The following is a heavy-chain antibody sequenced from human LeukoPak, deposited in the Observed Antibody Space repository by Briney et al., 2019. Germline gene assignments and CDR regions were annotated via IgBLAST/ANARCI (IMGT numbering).Heavy chain of an antibody. V-gene: IGHV4-39*07. D-gene: IGHD3-10*01. Sequence: SETLSLTCTVSGGSISSSSYYWGWIRQPPGKGLEWIGSIYYSGSTYYNPSLKSRVTISVDTSKNQFSLKLNSVTAADTAVYYCARDGSDYYGSGSYSWFDPWGQGTLVTVSS. CDR3: ARDGSDYYGSGSYSWFDP. CDR2: IYYSGST. CDR1: GGSISSSSYY. J-gene: IGHJ5*02.